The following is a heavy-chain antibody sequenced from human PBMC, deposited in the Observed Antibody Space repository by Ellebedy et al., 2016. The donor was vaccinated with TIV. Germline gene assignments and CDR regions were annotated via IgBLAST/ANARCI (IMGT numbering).Heavy chain of an antibody. Sequence: GESLKISCAASGFTFSSYSMNWVRQAPGKGLEWVSSISSSSSYIYYADSVKGRFTISRDNAKNSLYLQMNSLRAEDTAVYYCARGEDYGDYVPPYFYYGMDVWGQGTTVTVSS. CDR2: ISSSSSYI. J-gene: IGHJ6*02. V-gene: IGHV3-21*01. CDR1: GFTFSSYS. D-gene: IGHD4-17*01. CDR3: ARGEDYGDYVPPYFYYGMDV.